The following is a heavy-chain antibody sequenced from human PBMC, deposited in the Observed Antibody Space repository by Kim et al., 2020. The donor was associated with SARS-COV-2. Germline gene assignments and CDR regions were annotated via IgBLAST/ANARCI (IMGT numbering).Heavy chain of an antibody. V-gene: IGHV1-2*04. CDR2: INPKSGGT. CDR3: ARDLDGMDV. J-gene: IGHJ6*02. Sequence: GEYMNWVRQAPGQGLEWMGWINPKSGGTNYAQKFQGWVTMTRDTSISTVYMELSRLRSDDTAVYYCARDLDGMDVWGQGTTVTVSS. CDR1: GEY.